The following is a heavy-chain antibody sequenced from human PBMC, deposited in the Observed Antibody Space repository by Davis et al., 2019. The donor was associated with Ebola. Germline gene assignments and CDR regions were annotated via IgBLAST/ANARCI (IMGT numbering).Heavy chain of an antibody. D-gene: IGHD3-22*01. CDR2: IIPIFGTA. CDR3: ARDQDYYDSSGYSPFDY. Sequence: SVKVSCKASGGTFSSYAISWVRQAPGQGLEWMGGIIPIFGTANYAQKFQGRVTITADESTSTAYMELSSLRSEDTAVYYCARDQDYYDSSGYSPFDYWGQGTLVTVSS. CDR1: GGTFSSYA. V-gene: IGHV1-69*13. J-gene: IGHJ4*02.